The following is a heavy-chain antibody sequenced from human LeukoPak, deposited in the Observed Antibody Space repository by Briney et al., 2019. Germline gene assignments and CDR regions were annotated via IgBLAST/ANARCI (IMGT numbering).Heavy chain of an antibody. D-gene: IGHD3-9*01. V-gene: IGHV4-59*08. CDR2: IYYSGST. CDR3: ARHALAHYDILTGYLAQ. CDR1: GGSISSYY. J-gene: IGHJ4*02. Sequence: SGTLSLTCTVSGGSISSYYWSWIRQPPGKGLEWIGYIYYSGSTNYNPSLKSRVTISVDTSKNQFSLKLSSVTAADTAVYYCARHALAHYDILTGYLAQWGQGTLVTVSS.